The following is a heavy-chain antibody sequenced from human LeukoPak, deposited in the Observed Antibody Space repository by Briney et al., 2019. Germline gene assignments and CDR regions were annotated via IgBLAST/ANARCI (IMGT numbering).Heavy chain of an antibody. CDR1: GGTFSSYA. CDR3: ARGDVNSPNDY. J-gene: IGHJ4*02. D-gene: IGHD2/OR15-2a*01. CDR2: IIPILGIA. Sequence: SVKVSCKASGGTFSSYAISWVRQAPGQGLEWMGRIIPILGIANYAQKFQGRVTITADKSTSTAYMELSSLRSEDTAVYYCARGDVNSPNDYWGQGTLVTVSS. V-gene: IGHV1-69*04.